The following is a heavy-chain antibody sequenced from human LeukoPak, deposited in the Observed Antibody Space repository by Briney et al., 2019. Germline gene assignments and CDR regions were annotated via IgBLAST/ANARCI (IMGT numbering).Heavy chain of an antibody. CDR3: ARIAAAGPDY. D-gene: IGHD6-13*01. CDR1: GGSFSGYY. J-gene: IGHJ4*02. CDR2: INHSGGT. Sequence: ASETLSLTCAVYGGSFSGYYWSWIRQPPGKGLEWIGEINHSGGTNYNPSLKSRVTISVDTSKNQFSLKLSSVTAADTAVYYCARIAAAGPDYWGQGTLVTVSS. V-gene: IGHV4-34*01.